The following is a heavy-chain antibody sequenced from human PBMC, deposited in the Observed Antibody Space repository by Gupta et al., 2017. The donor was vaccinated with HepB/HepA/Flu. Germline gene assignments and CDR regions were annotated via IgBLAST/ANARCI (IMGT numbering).Heavy chain of an antibody. CDR1: GFTFSSYG. CDR3: ARAYNYDSSGFDY. D-gene: IGHD3-22*01. J-gene: IGHJ4*02. V-gene: IGHV3-33*01. CDR2: IWYDGSNK. Sequence: QVQLVESGGGVVQPGRSLRLSCAASGFTFSSYGMHWVRQAPGKGLEWVAVIWYDGSNKYYADSVKGRFTISRDNSKNTLYLQMNSLRAEDTAVYYCARAYNYDSSGFDYWGQGTLVTVSS.